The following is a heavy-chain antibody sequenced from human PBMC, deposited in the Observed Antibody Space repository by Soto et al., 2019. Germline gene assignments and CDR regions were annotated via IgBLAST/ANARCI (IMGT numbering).Heavy chain of an antibody. CDR2: IYCSGST. D-gene: IGHD3-3*01. V-gene: IGHV4-61*01. CDR3: ARYHYYDFWSGTLPVVYGMGV. J-gene: IGHJ6*02. CDR1: GGSVSSGSYY. Sequence: SETLSLTCTVSGGSVSSGSYYWSWIRQPPGKGLEWIGYIYCSGSTNYNPSLKSRVTISVDTSKNQFSLKLSSVTAADTAVYYCARYHYYDFWSGTLPVVYGMGVWGQGTTVTVSS.